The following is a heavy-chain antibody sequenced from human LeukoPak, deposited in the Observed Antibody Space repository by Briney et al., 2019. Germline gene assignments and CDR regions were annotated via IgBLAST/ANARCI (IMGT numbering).Heavy chain of an antibody. J-gene: IGHJ6*02. D-gene: IGHD1-26*01. V-gene: IGHV3-23*01. Sequence: GGSLRLSCAASGFTFSSYAMSWVRQAPGKGLEWVSAISGSGGSTYYADSVKGRFTISRDNSKNTLYLQMNSLRAEDTAVYYCAPPPYSTYYYYYGMDVWGQGTTVTVSS. CDR3: APPPYSTYYYYYGMDV. CDR2: ISGSGGST. CDR1: GFTFSSYA.